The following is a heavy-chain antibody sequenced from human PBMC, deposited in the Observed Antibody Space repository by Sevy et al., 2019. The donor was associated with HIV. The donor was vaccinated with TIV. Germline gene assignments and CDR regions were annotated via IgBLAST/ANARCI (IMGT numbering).Heavy chain of an antibody. Sequence: GGSLRLSCAASGFTFSNYAMHWVRQAPGKGLEWVAVISFDGNNKDYADSVKGRFTISRDNSKNTLYLQMNSLRAEDTAVYYCAKGYGSGSPPDYWGQGTLVTVSS. D-gene: IGHD3-10*01. J-gene: IGHJ4*02. V-gene: IGHV3-30*04. CDR1: GFTFSNYA. CDR2: ISFDGNNK. CDR3: AKGYGSGSPPDY.